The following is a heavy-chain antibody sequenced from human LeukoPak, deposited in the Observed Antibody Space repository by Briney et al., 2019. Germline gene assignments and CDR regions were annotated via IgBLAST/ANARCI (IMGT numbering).Heavy chain of an antibody. CDR1: GYTFTSYY. CDR2: INPSGGST. D-gene: IGHD6-6*01. J-gene: IGHJ4*02. V-gene: IGHV1-46*01. CDR3: ARDPQYSSSWEYYFDY. Sequence: EASVKVSXKASGYTFTSYYMHWVRQAPGQGLEWIGIINPSGGSTSYAQKFQGRVTMTRDTSTSTVYMEPSSLRSEDTAVYYCARDPQYSSSWEYYFDYWGQGTLVTVSS.